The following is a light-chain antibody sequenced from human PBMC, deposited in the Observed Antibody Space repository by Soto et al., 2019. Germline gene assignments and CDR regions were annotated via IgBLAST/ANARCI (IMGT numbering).Light chain of an antibody. J-gene: IGLJ2*01. CDR2: EDT. CDR1: SNDVGRYFL. V-gene: IGLV2-23*02. CDR3: CSYAGSSTFVA. Sequence: QSALTQPASVSGSPGQSVTISCTGTSNDVGRYFLVSRYQQHPGKAPKLIIFEDTKRPSGVSSRFSGSKSGNTASLTISGLQTEDEADYFCCSYAGSSTFVAFGGGTKVTDL.